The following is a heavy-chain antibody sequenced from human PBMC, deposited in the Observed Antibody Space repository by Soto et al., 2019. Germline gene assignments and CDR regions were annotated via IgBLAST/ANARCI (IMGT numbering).Heavy chain of an antibody. CDR1: GFTFSSYS. Sequence: GSLRLSCAASGFTFSSYSMNWVRQAPGKGLEWVSYISSSSSTIYYADSVKGRFTISRDNAKNSLYLQMNSLRAEDTAVYYCARGRGITGYLGREHYFDYWGQGTLVTVSS. J-gene: IGHJ4*02. CDR3: ARGRGITGYLGREHYFDY. CDR2: ISSSSSTI. D-gene: IGHD3-10*01. V-gene: IGHV3-48*01.